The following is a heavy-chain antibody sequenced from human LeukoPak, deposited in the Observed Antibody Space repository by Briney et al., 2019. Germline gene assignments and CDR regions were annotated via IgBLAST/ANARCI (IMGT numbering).Heavy chain of an antibody. CDR2: INPSGGST. V-gene: IGHV1-46*01. D-gene: IGHD5-24*01. Sequence: ASVKVSCKASGYTFTSYYMHWVRQAPGQGLEWMGIINPSGGSTSYAQKFQGRVTMTRNTSTSTVYMELSSLRSEDTAVYYCARGDGYNLRGDRFQHWGQGTLVTVSS. CDR1: GYTFTSYY. J-gene: IGHJ1*01. CDR3: ARGDGYNLRGDRFQH.